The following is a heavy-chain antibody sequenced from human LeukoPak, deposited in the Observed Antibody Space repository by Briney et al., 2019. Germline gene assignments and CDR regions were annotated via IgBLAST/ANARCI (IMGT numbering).Heavy chain of an antibody. D-gene: IGHD3-22*01. Sequence: PGGSLRLSCAASGFTFSSYEMNWVRQAPGKGLEWVSYISSSGSTIYYAGSVKGRFTISRDNAKNSLYLQMNSLRAEDTAVYYCARSDDSSGYSLYYYYYGMDVWGQGTTVTVSS. CDR2: ISSSGSTI. CDR3: ARSDDSSGYSLYYYYYGMDV. J-gene: IGHJ6*02. CDR1: GFTFSSYE. V-gene: IGHV3-48*03.